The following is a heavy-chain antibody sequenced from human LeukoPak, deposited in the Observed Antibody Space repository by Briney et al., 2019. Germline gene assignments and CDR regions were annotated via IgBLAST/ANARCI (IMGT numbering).Heavy chain of an antibody. J-gene: IGHJ4*02. Sequence: PGGSLRLSCAASGFTFSTYGMHWVRQAPGKGLEWVALISFDGRGKYYADSLKGRFTISRDNSKNTLYLQMNSLSAEDTAVYYCAKRGDSGSYPYYFDNWGQGTLVTVSS. CDR1: GFTFSTYG. D-gene: IGHD1-26*01. V-gene: IGHV3-30*18. CDR2: ISFDGRGK. CDR3: AKRGDSGSYPYYFDN.